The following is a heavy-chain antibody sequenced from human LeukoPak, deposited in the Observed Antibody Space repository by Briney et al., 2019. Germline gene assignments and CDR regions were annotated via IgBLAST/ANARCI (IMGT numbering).Heavy chain of an antibody. J-gene: IGHJ4*02. Sequence: KSSQTLSLTCTVSGGSISSGSYYWSWIRQPAGKGLEWIGRIYTSGSTNYNPSLKSRVTISVDTSKNQFSLKLSSVTAADTAVYDCASRIAAAGSDFDYWGQGTLVTVSS. CDR2: IYTSGST. CDR3: ASRIAAAGSDFDY. V-gene: IGHV4-61*02. CDR1: GGSISSGSYY. D-gene: IGHD6-13*01.